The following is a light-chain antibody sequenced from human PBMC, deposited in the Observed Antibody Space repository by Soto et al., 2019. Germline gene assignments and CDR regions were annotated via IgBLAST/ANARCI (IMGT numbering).Light chain of an antibody. CDR1: RSNIGAGYD. Sequence: QSVLTQPPSVSGAPGQRVTISCTGSRSNIGAGYDVHWYQQLPGTAPKLLIYGNSNRPSGVPDRFSGSKSGTSASLAITGLHAEDEADYCCQSYDSSLSGVVLGGGTKLTVL. CDR3: QSYDSSLSGVV. J-gene: IGLJ2*01. V-gene: IGLV1-40*01. CDR2: GNS.